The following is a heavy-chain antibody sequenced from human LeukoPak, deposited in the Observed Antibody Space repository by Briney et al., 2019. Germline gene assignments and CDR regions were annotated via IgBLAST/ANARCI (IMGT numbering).Heavy chain of an antibody. J-gene: IGHJ3*02. Sequence: GGSLRLSCAASGSTFSSFAIHWVRQVPGKGLEWVTAISYDGSNKYYADSVKGRFTISRDNSKNTVYVQMNSLRLEDTAVYYCAQAVKGYSYGDDAFDIWGQGTMVIVSS. V-gene: IGHV3-30*18. CDR3: AQAVKGYSYGDDAFDI. D-gene: IGHD5-18*01. CDR2: ISYDGSNK. CDR1: GSTFSSFA.